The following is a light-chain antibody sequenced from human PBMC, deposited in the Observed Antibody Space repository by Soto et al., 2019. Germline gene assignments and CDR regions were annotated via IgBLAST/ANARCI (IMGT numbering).Light chain of an antibody. J-gene: IGKJ4*01. CDR1: QDMKNY. Sequence: DIQMTQSPSSLSASVGDRVTITCRASQDMKNYLNWYQHKPGKAPKLLIYDASFLETGVTPRFSGSGSGTDFTFTITSLQPEDIATYYCQQSDHVPFFGGGTKVEIK. CDR3: QQSDHVPF. V-gene: IGKV1-33*01. CDR2: DAS.